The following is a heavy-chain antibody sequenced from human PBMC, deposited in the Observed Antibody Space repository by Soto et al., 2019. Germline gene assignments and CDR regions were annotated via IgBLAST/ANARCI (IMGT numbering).Heavy chain of an antibody. CDR3: AKDPVTVVVNPYFDY. D-gene: IGHD3-22*01. J-gene: IGHJ4*02. V-gene: IGHV3-23*01. CDR2: ISGGGGST. Sequence: RVLKEQRKGLEWVSGISGGGGSTYYADSGQGRFTISRDNSRNTLYLEMNNLRAEDTAVYYCAKDPVTVVVNPYFDYWGQGTQVTVSS.